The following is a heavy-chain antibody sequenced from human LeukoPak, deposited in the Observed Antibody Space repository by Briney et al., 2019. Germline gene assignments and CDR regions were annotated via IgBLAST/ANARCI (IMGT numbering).Heavy chain of an antibody. Sequence: GASVKVSCKASGYTFTGYYMHWVRQAPGQGLEWMGRINPNSGGTNYAQKFQGRVTMTRDTSISPAYMELSRLRSDDTAVYYCARGYCSSTSCPQPYYYGMDVWGQGTTVTVSS. D-gene: IGHD2-2*01. J-gene: IGHJ6*02. V-gene: IGHV1-2*06. CDR3: ARGYCSSTSCPQPYYYGMDV. CDR2: INPNSGGT. CDR1: GYTFTGYY.